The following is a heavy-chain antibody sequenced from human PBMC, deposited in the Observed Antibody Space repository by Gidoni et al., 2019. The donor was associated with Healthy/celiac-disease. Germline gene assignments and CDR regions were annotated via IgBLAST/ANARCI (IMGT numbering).Heavy chain of an antibody. CDR3: AREDYGDPEEYYYYMDV. D-gene: IGHD4-17*01. CDR1: GFTFSSYG. V-gene: IGHV3-33*01. J-gene: IGHJ6*03. Sequence: QVQLVESGGGVVQPGRSLRLSCAASGFTFSSYGMHWVRQAPGKGLEWVAVIWYDGSNKYYADSVKGRFTISRDNSKNTLYLQMNSLRAEDTAVYYCAREDYGDPEEYYYYMDVWGKGTTVTVSS. CDR2: IWYDGSNK.